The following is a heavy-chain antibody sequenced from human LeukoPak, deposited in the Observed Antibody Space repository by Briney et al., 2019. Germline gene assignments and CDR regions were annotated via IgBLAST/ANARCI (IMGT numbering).Heavy chain of an antibody. CDR1: GGSLSSYY. CDR2: IYYSGST. J-gene: IGHJ4*02. Sequence: PSETLSLTCTLSGGSLSSYYWSWLREPPGKGVEWMGYIYYSGSTNYNPSLKSRVTISVDTSKSQFSLKLSSVTAAVTAVYYCARSSAYYDYVWGSYRPRYYFDYWGQGTLVTVSS. CDR3: ARSSAYYDYVWGSYRPRYYFDY. D-gene: IGHD3-16*01. V-gene: IGHV4-59*01.